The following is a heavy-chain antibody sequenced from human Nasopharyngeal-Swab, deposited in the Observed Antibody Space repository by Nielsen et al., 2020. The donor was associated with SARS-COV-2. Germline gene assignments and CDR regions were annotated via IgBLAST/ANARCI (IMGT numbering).Heavy chain of an antibody. V-gene: IGHV3-21*01. D-gene: IGHD2-2*02. CDR2: IGSSSSYI. CDR3: ARDGGGCSSTSCYT. CDR1: GFTFSSYS. Sequence: GGPLRLSCAASGFTFSSYSMNWVRQAPGKGLEWVSSIGSSSSYIYYADSAKGRFTISRDNAKNSLYLQMNSLRAEDTAVYYCARDGGGCSSTSCYTWGQGTLVTVSS. J-gene: IGHJ4*02.